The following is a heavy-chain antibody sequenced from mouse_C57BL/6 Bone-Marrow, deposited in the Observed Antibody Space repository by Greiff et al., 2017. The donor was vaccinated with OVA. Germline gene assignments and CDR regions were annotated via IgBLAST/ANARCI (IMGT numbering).Heavy chain of an antibody. V-gene: IGHV1-54*01. D-gene: IGHD3-3*01. CDR1: GYAFTNYL. J-gene: IGHJ2*01. CDR2: INPGSGGT. CDR3: AREGGWDYFDY. Sequence: VQLQESGAELVRPGTSVKVSCKASGYAFTNYLIEWVKQRPGQGLEWIGVINPGSGGTNYNEKFKGKATLTADKSSSTAYMQLSSLTSEDSAVYFCAREGGWDYFDYWGQGTTLTVSS.